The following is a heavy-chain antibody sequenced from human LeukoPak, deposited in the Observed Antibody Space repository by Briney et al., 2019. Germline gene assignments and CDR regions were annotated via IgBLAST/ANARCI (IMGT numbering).Heavy chain of an antibody. CDR3: ARVAVGQWLGGDL. V-gene: IGHV3-74*01. D-gene: IGHD6-19*01. Sequence: GGSLRLSCEASEFTFSSYWMHRVRQAPGKGLVWVSRINTDGSRTSYADSVKGRFTISRDNAKNTLYLQMNSLRAEDTAVYYCARVAVGQWLGGDLWGQGTMVTVSS. J-gene: IGHJ3*01. CDR2: INTDGSRT. CDR1: EFTFSSYW.